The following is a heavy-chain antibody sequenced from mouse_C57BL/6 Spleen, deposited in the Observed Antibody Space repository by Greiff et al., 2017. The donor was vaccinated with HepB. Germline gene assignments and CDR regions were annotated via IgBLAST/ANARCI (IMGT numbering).Heavy chain of an antibody. CDR3: ARLGGLRFYAIGY. V-gene: IGHV1-4*01. Sequence: VKLMESGAELARPGASVKMSCKASGYTFPSYTMHWVIQRPGQGLEWIGYINPSSGYTKYNQKFKDKATLTADKSSSTAYMQLSSLTSEDSAVYYCARLGGLRFYAIGYWGQGTSVTNSS. CDR1: GYTFPSYT. J-gene: IGHJ4*01. D-gene: IGHD3-1*01. CDR2: INPSSGYT.